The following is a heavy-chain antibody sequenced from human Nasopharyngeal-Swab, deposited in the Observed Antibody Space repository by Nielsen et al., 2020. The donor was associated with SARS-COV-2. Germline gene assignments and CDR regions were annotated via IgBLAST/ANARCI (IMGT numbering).Heavy chain of an antibody. CDR2: INDHGDRI. Sequence: GGSLRLSCSASGFFFSTNAMHWVRQAPGKGLEYVSTINDHGDRIHYADSVKGRFTISRDIYKNTLYLQMSSLRPEDTAVYYCVKDLPGSHSFDIWGQGTMVIVSS. V-gene: IGHV3-64D*08. J-gene: IGHJ3*02. CDR1: GFFFSTNA. D-gene: IGHD2-21*01. CDR3: VKDLPGSHSFDI.